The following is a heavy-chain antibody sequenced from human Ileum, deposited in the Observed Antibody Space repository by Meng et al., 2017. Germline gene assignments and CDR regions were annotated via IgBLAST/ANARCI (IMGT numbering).Heavy chain of an antibody. Sequence: EVQLLESGGGLVQSGGSLRLSCAASGFSVSNEFMSWVRQAQGKGLEWVSVIYSGGGTDYADSVKGRFTTSRDSSKNTMYLQMNNLRADDTAMYYCTRGEDHWGQGTLVTVSS. V-gene: IGHV3-66*01. J-gene: IGHJ4*02. CDR1: GFSVSNEF. CDR2: IYSGGGT. CDR3: TRGEDH.